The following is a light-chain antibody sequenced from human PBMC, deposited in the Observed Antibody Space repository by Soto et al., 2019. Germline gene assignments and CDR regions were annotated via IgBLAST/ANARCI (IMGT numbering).Light chain of an antibody. CDR2: WAS. J-gene: IGKJ4*01. V-gene: IGKV4-1*01. CDR3: QHYCGTPIS. CDR1: QALLDTSNNHNC. Sequence: DIVLTQSPDSLSMSLGERATINCKSSQALLDTSNNHNCLCWYQQKPGHPPKRLIYWASTRASGVPARFSGSVSGTDCTLTITSLQAEDVAVSYYQHYCGTPISFGGGTRVEIK.